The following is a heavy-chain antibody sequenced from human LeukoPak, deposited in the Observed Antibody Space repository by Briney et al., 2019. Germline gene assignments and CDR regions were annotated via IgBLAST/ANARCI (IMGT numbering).Heavy chain of an antibody. Sequence: GGSLRLSCAASGFTFSSYWMSWVRQAPGKGLDWVANIKQDGSEKYYVDSVKGRFTISRDNAKNSLYLQMNSLRAEDTAVYYCARGLHVTWQHQTHWFDPWGQGTLVTVSS. CDR2: IKQDGSEK. D-gene: IGHD6-13*01. CDR1: GFTFSSYW. CDR3: ARGLHVTWQHQTHWFDP. V-gene: IGHV3-7*03. J-gene: IGHJ5*02.